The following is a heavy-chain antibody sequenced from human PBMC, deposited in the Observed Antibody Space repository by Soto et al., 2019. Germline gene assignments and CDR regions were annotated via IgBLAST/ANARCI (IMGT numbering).Heavy chain of an antibody. V-gene: IGHV4-61*01. CDR1: GGSVSSGSYY. CDR2: IYYSGST. D-gene: IGHD3-9*01. CDR3: ARGGRYFYYYYGMDV. Sequence: SETLSLTCTVSGGSVSSGSYYWSWIRQPPGKGLEWIGYIYYSGSTNYNPSLKSRVTISVDTSKNQFSLKLSSVTAADTAVYYCARGGRYFYYYYGMDVWGQGTTVTVSS. J-gene: IGHJ6*02.